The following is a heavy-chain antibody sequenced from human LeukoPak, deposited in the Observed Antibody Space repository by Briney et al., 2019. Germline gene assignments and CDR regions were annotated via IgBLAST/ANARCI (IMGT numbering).Heavy chain of an antibody. J-gene: IGHJ4*02. Sequence: ASVKVSCKASGYTFTGYYMHWVRQAPGQGLEWMGWINPNSGGTNYAQKFQGRVTMTRDTSISTAYMELSRLRPDDTAVYYCAREEGYCSSTTCSAPFDCWGQGILVTVSS. CDR2: INPNSGGT. D-gene: IGHD2-2*01. CDR3: AREEGYCSSTTCSAPFDC. V-gene: IGHV1-2*02. CDR1: GYTFTGYY.